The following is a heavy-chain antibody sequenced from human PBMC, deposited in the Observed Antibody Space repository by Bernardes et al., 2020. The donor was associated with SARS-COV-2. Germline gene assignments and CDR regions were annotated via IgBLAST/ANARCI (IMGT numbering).Heavy chain of an antibody. CDR1: GFTFGDFA. CDR2: ISGGGGRT. J-gene: IGHJ4*02. CDR3: AKEIISGSDGLDEIHN. V-gene: IGHV3-23*01. D-gene: IGHD1-26*01. Sequence: GSLRLSCAASGFTFGDFALHWVRQLPGKGLEWVSSISGGGGRTYYADSVKGRFTISRDDSKNTVFLQMDSLRGEDTAVYYCAKEIISGSDGLDEIHNWGQGAEVTVSS.